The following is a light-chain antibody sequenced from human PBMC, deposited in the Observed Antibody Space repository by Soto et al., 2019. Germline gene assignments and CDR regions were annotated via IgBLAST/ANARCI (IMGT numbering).Light chain of an antibody. J-gene: IGKJ2*01. CDR2: AAS. V-gene: IGKV1-39*01. Sequence: DIQMTQSPSSLSASVGDRVTITCRASQTITYYLNWYQHKSGKAPKLLICAASSLQSGVPSRFSGSGSGTDFTLTISSLQPEDFATYYCQQTYSTPFTFGQGTKLDIK. CDR3: QQTYSTPFT. CDR1: QTITYY.